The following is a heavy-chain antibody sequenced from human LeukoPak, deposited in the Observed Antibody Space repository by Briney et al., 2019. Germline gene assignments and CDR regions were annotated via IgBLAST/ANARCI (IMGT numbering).Heavy chain of an antibody. Sequence: ASVNVSCKASGGTFSSYAISWVRQAPGQGLEWMGGIIPIFGTANYAQKFQGRVTITADKSTSTAYMELSSLRSEETAVYYCARLEGPLLWFGEGSDYWGQGTLVTVSS. CDR1: GGTFSSYA. CDR3: ARLEGPLLWFGEGSDY. D-gene: IGHD3-10*01. J-gene: IGHJ4*02. CDR2: IIPIFGTA. V-gene: IGHV1-69*06.